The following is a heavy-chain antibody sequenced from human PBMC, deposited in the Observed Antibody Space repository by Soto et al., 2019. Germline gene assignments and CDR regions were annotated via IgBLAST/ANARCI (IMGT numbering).Heavy chain of an antibody. CDR1: GFTFTNAW. Sequence: EVQLVESGGDLVKPGGSLRLSCAASGFTFTNAWMTWVRQAPGKGLEWVGRIKNNTDGGALEYAAPLKDRFTISRDDSRSRLYLQLNSLKPEDTAVYYCATRPAPYYADWSLDYWGQGTLVTVSS. CDR2: IKNNTDGGAL. D-gene: IGHD3-16*01. V-gene: IGHV3-15*01. J-gene: IGHJ4*02. CDR3: ATRPAPYYADWSLDY.